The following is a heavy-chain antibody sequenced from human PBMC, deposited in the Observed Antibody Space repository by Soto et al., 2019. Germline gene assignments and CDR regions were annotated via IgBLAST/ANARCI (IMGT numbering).Heavy chain of an antibody. Sequence: PSETLSLTCSVSGGSISTVGHYWTWIRQPPGKGLEWIGSIYHTGSTYYSKSLRSRLTMPVDTSKSQFPLRLSSVTAADTAVYYCARATGTLRSRNCDYWGQGSLVTVSS. CDR1: GGSISTVGHY. CDR3: ARATGTLRSRNCDY. CDR2: IYHTGST. J-gene: IGHJ4*02. V-gene: IGHV4-31*03. D-gene: IGHD1-1*01.